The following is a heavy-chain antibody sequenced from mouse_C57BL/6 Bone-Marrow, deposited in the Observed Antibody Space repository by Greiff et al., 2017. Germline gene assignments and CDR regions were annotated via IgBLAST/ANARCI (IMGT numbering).Heavy chain of an antibody. CDR2: IWSDGST. Sequence: QVQLKESGPGLVAPSQSLSITCTVSGFSLTSYGVHWVRQPPGKGLEWLVVIWSDGSTTYNSAPKSRLSISKDNSKSQVFLKMNSLQTDATAMYYCARHPYYYGSSYYAMDYWGQGTSVTVSS. CDR3: ARHPYYYGSSYYAMDY. CDR1: GFSLTSYG. D-gene: IGHD1-1*01. J-gene: IGHJ4*01. V-gene: IGHV2-6-1*01.